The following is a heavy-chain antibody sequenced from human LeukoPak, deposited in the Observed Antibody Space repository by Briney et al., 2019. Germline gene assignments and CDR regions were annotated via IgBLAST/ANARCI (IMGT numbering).Heavy chain of an antibody. J-gene: IGHJ4*02. D-gene: IGHD2-2*01. CDR1: GYTFTRYG. Sequence: VASVEVSCKASGYTFTRYGITWVRQAPGQGLEWMGWISVYNGNSNYAQNLQGRFTMTTDTSTSTAYMELRSLRSDDTALYYCARDYAGLDYWGQGTLVTVSS. CDR2: ISVYNGNS. V-gene: IGHV1-18*01. CDR3: ARDYAGLDY.